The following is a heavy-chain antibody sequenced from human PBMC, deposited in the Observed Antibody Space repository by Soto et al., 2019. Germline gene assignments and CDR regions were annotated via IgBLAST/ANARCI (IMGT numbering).Heavy chain of an antibody. V-gene: IGHV3-23*01. CDR3: AKDKGVVVPAAMRVPFDY. CDR2: ISGSGGST. D-gene: IGHD2-2*01. Sequence: GGSLRLSCAASGFTFSSYAISWVRQAPGKGLEWVSAISGSGGSTYYADSVKGRFTISRDNSKNTLYLQMNSLRAEDTAVYYCAKDKGVVVPAAMRVPFDYWGQGTLVTVSS. CDR1: GFTFSSYA. J-gene: IGHJ4*02.